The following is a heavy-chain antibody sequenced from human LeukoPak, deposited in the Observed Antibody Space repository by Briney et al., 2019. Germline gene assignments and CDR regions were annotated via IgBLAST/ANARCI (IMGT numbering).Heavy chain of an antibody. J-gene: IGHJ4*02. CDR1: GFIFSSYA. D-gene: IGHD4-4*01. V-gene: IGHV3-23*01. CDR3: AKDLYSNYGVYYFDY. Sequence: GGSLRLSCAASGFIFSSYAMSWVRQAPGKGLEWVSAISGSGGSTYYADSVKGRFTISRDNSKNTLYLQMNSLRAEDTAVYYCAKDLYSNYGVYYFDYWGQGTLVTVSS. CDR2: ISGSGGST.